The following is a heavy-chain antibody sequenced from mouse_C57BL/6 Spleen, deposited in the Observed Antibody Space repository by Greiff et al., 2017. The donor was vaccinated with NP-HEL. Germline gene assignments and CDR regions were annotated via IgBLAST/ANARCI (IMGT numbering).Heavy chain of an antibody. CDR1: GYSITSGYY. CDR2: ISYDGSN. D-gene: IGHD3-3*01. CDR3: ARGGRDWYFDV. V-gene: IGHV3-6*01. J-gene: IGHJ1*03. Sequence: EVKLEESGPGLVKPSQSLSLTCSVTGYSITSGYYWNWIRQFPGNKLEWMGYISYDGSNNYNPSLKNRISITRDTSKNQFFLKLNSVTTEDTATYYCARGGRDWYFDVWGTGTTVTVSS.